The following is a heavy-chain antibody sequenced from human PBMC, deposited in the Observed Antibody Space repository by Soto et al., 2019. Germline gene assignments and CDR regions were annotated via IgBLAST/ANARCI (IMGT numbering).Heavy chain of an antibody. CDR3: AKSYYGDYDHRLLFAY. CDR1: GFTFSSYA. Sequence: GGSLRLSCAASGFTFSSYAMNWVRQAPGKGLEWVSGISVSGDSTYYAGSVKGRFTISRDNSKSTLYLQMNSLRAEDTAVYYCAKSYYGDYDHRLLFAYWGQGSLVTVSS. J-gene: IGHJ4*02. D-gene: IGHD4-17*01. CDR2: ISVSGDST. V-gene: IGHV3-23*01.